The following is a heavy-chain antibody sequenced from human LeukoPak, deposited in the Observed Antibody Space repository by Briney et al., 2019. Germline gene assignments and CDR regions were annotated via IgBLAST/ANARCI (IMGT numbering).Heavy chain of an antibody. D-gene: IGHD3-16*01. V-gene: IGHV3-48*03. CDR1: GFTFSSYE. CDR3: ARDWGNWDFDY. J-gene: IGHJ4*02. CDR2: ISSSGSTI. Sequence: GGSLRLSCAASGFTFSSYEMNWVRQAPGEGLEWVSYISSSGSTIYYADSVKGRFTISRDNAKNSLYLQMNSLRVEDTAVYYCARDWGNWDFDYWGQGTLVTVSS.